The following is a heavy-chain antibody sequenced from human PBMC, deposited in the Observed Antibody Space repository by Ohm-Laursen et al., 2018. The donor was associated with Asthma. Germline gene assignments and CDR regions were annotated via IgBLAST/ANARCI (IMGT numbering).Heavy chain of an antibody. CDR2: INSDGSST. J-gene: IGHJ4*02. CDR3: ARDYYGSGAY. D-gene: IGHD3-10*01. Sequence: GTLSLTCAASGFTFSSYWMHWVRQAPGKGLVWVSRINSDGSSTTYADSVRGRFTISRDNAKNTLYLQINSLRAEDTAVYYCARDYYGSGAYWGQGTLVTVSS. V-gene: IGHV3-74*01. CDR1: GFTFSSYW.